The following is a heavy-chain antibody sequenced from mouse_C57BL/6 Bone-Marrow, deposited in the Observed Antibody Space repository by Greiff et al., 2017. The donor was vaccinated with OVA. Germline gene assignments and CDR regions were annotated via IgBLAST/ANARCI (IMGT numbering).Heavy chain of an antibody. D-gene: IGHD2-1*01. CDR3: ARRDGNYLDY. CDR1: GFTFSDYY. Sequence: EVQLVESEGGLVQPGSSMKLSCTASGFTFSDYYMAWVRQVPEKGLEWVANINYDGSSTYYLDSLKSRFIISRDNAKNILYLQMSSLKSEDTATYYCARRDGNYLDYWGQGTTLTVSS. J-gene: IGHJ2*01. CDR2: INYDGSST. V-gene: IGHV5-16*01.